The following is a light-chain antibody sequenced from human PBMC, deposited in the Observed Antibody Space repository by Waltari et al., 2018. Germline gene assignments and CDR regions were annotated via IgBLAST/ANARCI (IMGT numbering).Light chain of an antibody. Sequence: QSVLTQPPSVSGAPGQRVTIPCTGSSSNIGAGYDVHWYQQLPGTAPKLPIYGNSNRPSGVPDRFSGSKSGTSASLAITGLQAEDEADDYCQSYDSSLSGGVFGGGTKLTVL. J-gene: IGLJ2*01. CDR3: QSYDSSLSGGV. CDR2: GNS. CDR1: SSNIGAGYD. V-gene: IGLV1-40*01.